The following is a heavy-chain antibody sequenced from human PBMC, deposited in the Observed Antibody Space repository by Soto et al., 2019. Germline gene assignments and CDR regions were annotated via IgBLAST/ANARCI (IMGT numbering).Heavy chain of an antibody. CDR1: GFTFSSYG. CDR2: IWYDGSNK. Sequence: QVQLVESGGGVVQPGRSLRLSCAASGFTFSSYGMHWVRQAPGKGLEWVAVIWYDGSNKYYADSVKGRFTISRDNSKNTLYLQMNSLRAEDTAVYYCARAFVNYYMDVWGKGTTVTVSS. J-gene: IGHJ6*03. V-gene: IGHV3-33*01. CDR3: ARAFVNYYMDV.